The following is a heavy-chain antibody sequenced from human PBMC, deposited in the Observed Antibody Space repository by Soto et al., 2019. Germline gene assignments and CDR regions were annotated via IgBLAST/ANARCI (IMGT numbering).Heavy chain of an antibody. CDR1: GFTFSDYY. D-gene: IGHD3-3*01. CDR2: ISSSGSTI. J-gene: IGHJ3*02. V-gene: IGHV3-11*01. Sequence: GGSLRLSCAASGFTFSDYYMSWIRQAPGKGLEWVSYISSSGSTIYYADSVKGRFTISRDNAKNSLYLQMNSLRAEDTAVYYCAREPYDFWKVAFDIWGQGTMVTVSS. CDR3: AREPYDFWKVAFDI.